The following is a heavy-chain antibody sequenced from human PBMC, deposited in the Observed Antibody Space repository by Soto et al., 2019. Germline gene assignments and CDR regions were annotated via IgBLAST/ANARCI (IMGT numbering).Heavy chain of an antibody. Sequence: QVQLVESGGGVVQPGRSLRLSCAASGFTFSSYAMHWVRQAPGKGLEWVAVISYDGSNKYYAVSVKGRFTISRDNSKNTLYLQMNSLRAEDTAVYYCARGLPYGGYPYYYYGMDVWGQGTTVTVSS. J-gene: IGHJ6*02. D-gene: IGHD5-12*01. CDR1: GFTFSSYA. CDR2: ISYDGSNK. CDR3: ARGLPYGGYPYYYYGMDV. V-gene: IGHV3-30-3*01.